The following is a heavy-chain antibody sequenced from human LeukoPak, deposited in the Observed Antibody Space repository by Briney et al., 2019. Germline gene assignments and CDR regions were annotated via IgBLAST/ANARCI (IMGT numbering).Heavy chain of an antibody. CDR3: AKEPFGGLVPHGYFDY. CDR1: GFTFSSYG. J-gene: IGHJ4*02. Sequence: PGGSLRLSCAASGFTFSSYGMHWVRQAPGKGLEWVAVISYDGSNKYYADSVKGRFTISRDNSKNTLYLQMNSLRAEDTAVYYCAKEPFGGLVPHGYFDYWGQGTLVTVSS. D-gene: IGHD6-19*01. V-gene: IGHV3-30*18. CDR2: ISYDGSNK.